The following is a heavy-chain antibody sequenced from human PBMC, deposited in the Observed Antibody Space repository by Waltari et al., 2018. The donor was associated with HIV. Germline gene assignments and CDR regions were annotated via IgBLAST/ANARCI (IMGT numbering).Heavy chain of an antibody. D-gene: IGHD3-10*01. CDR1: GFTFSSYW. Sequence: EVQLVESGGGLVQPGGSLRLSCAASGFTFSSYWMSWVRQAPGKGLEWVANIKQDGSEKYYVDSVKGRFTISRDNAKNSLYLQMNSLRAEDTAVYYCARAKWFRELYCDYWGQGTLVTVSS. J-gene: IGHJ4*02. CDR2: IKQDGSEK. CDR3: ARAKWFRELYCDY. V-gene: IGHV3-7*01.